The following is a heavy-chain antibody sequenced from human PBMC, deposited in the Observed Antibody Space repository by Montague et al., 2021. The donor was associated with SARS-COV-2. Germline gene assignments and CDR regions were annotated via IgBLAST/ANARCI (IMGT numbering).Heavy chain of an antibody. CDR1: GGSISSYY. Sequence: SETLSLTCSVSGGSISSYYWSWIRQSPGKGLEWIGYIFHSGITGYNPSLKSRVTISVDMSKNQFSLQLNSVTAADSAVYYCARTEYNWNDWFDPWGQGTLVTGSS. D-gene: IGHD1-20*01. CDR3: ARTEYNWNDWFDP. CDR2: IFHSGIT. J-gene: IGHJ5*02. V-gene: IGHV4-59*13.